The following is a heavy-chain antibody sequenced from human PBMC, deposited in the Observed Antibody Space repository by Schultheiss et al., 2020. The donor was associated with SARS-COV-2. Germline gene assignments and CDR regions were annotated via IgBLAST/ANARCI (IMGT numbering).Heavy chain of an antibody. J-gene: IGHJ4*02. V-gene: IGHV3-48*02. CDR2: ISSSSSTI. CDR3: AKDYYGSGTYPDY. D-gene: IGHD3-10*01. CDR1: GFTFSTYN. Sequence: GGSLRLSCAASGFTFSTYNMNWVRQAPGRGLEWVSYISSSSSTIYYGDSVKGRFTVSRDNAKNSLYLQMNSLRDEDTAVYYCAKDYYGSGTYPDYWGQGTLVTVSS.